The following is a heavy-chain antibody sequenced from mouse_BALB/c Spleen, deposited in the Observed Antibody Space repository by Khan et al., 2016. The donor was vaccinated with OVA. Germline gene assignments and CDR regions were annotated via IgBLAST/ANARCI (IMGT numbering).Heavy chain of an antibody. CDR2: ISDGGSYT. D-gene: IGHD1-1*02. J-gene: IGHJ3*01. CDR1: GFTFSDYY. V-gene: IGHV5-4*02. Sequence: EVELVESGGGLVKPGGSLKLSCAASGFTFSDYYMYWVRQTPEKRLEWVATISDGGSYTYYPDSVKGRFTISRDNAKNNLCLQMRSLKSEDTAMYYCARAGYGGFAYWGQGTLVTVSA. CDR3: ARAGYGGFAY.